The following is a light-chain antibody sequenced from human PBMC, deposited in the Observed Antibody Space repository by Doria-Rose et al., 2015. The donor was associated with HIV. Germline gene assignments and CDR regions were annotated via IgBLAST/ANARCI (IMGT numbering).Light chain of an antibody. CDR2: DGS. V-gene: IGKV3-20*01. J-gene: IGKJ1*01. CDR3: HQYGTSWT. Sequence: EIVLTKTPGTLSLSPGERATLSCRASQSFSSTYLAWYQQKPDQAPSLLIYDGSTRATGIPDRISASGSMTDFTLTINRLEPEDFALYYCHQYGTSWTFGQGTKVEI. CDR1: QSFSSTY.